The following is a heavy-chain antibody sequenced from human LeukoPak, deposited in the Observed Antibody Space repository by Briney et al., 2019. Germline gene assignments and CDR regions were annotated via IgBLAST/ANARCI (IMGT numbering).Heavy chain of an antibody. D-gene: IGHD3-9*01. CDR3: ARDQDILTGYYFDY. CDR1: GFTFSSYG. J-gene: IGHJ4*02. V-gene: IGHV3-33*01. Sequence: PGRSLRLSCAASGFTFSSYGMHWVRQAPGKGLEWVAVIWYDGSNKYYADSVKGRFTISRDNSKNTLYLQMNSLRAEDTAVYYCARDQDILTGYYFDYWGQGTLVTVSS. CDR2: IWYDGSNK.